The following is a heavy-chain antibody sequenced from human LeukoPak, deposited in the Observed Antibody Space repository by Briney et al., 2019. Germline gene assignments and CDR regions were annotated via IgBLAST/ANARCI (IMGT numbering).Heavy chain of an antibody. CDR1: GYTFTSYY. CDR2: INPSGGST. Sequence: ASVKVSCKASGYTFTSYYMHWVRQAPGQGFEWMGIINPSGGSTSYAQKFQGRVTMTRDTSTSTVYMELSSLRSEDTAVYYCARDWYGDYVFDYWGQGTLVTVSS. CDR3: ARDWYGDYVFDY. V-gene: IGHV1-46*01. J-gene: IGHJ4*02. D-gene: IGHD4-17*01.